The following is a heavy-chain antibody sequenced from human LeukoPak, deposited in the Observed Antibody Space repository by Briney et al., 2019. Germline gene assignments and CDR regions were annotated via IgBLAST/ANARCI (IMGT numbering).Heavy chain of an antibody. CDR3: ARARPPAAVGGYFDY. CDR2: IYTSGST. J-gene: IGHJ4*02. CDR1: GGSISSYY. D-gene: IGHD2-2*01. V-gene: IGHV4-4*07. Sequence: SETLSLTCTVSGGSISSYYWSWIRQPAGKGLEWIGRIYTSGSTNYNPSLKSRVTISVDTSKNQFSLKLSSVTAADTAVYYCARARPPAAVGGYFDYWGQGTLVTVSS.